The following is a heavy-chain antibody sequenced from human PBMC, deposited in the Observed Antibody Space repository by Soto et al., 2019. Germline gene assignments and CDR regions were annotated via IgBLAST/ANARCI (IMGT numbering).Heavy chain of an antibody. J-gene: IGHJ4*02. CDR3: TREGRGGKCDH. D-gene: IGHD2-15*01. V-gene: IGHV1-69*12. CDR1: GGTFSTNG. Sequence: QVQLVPSGAEVKKPGSSVKVSCKVSGGTFSTNGISWVRQAPGKGLEWMGAIVPIFDKANYAQKFQGRLTITADESTGTAYMELSSLTYEDTALLFCTREGRGGKCDHWGQGTLVTVSS. CDR2: IVPIFDKA.